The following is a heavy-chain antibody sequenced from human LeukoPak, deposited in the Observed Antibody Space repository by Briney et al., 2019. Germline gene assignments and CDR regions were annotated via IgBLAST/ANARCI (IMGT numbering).Heavy chain of an antibody. J-gene: IGHJ3*02. CDR2: ISSSSSYI. V-gene: IGHV3-21*01. Sequence: KPGGSLRLSCAASGFTFSSYSMNWVRQAPGKGLEWVSSISSSSSYIYYADSVKGRFTISRDNAKNSLYLQMNSLRAEDTAVYYCARGFTMIVVEAFDIWGQGTMVTVSS. CDR3: ARGFTMIVVEAFDI. D-gene: IGHD3-22*01. CDR1: GFTFSSYS.